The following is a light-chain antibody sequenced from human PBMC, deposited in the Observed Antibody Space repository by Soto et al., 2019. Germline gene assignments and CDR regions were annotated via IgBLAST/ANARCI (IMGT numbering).Light chain of an antibody. Sequence: EIVMTQSPATLSVSPGESATLSCRASQRVSGSLAWYQLKPGQAPRLLISDASTRATGVPARFSGSGSGTEFTVTICSLQSEDFAVYYCQQYSTWHLTFGGGTKVEMK. CDR2: DAS. CDR1: QRVSGS. V-gene: IGKV3-15*01. J-gene: IGKJ4*01. CDR3: QQYSTWHLT.